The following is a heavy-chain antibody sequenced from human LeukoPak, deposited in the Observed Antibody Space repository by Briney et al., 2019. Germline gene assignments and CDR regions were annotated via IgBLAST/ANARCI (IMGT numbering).Heavy chain of an antibody. Sequence: PSETLSLTCTVSGGSISSYYWSWIRQPPGKGLEWIGYIYYSGSTNYNPSLKSRVTISVDTSKNQFSLKLSSVTAADTAVYYCARVLSRVVRGEGDFDYWGQGTLVTVSS. D-gene: IGHD3-10*01. J-gene: IGHJ4*02. CDR2: IYYSGST. CDR3: ARVLSRVVRGEGDFDY. V-gene: IGHV4-59*08. CDR1: GGSISSYY.